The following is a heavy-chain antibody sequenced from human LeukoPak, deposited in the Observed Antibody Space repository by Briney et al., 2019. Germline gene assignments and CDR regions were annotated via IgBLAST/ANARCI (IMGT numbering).Heavy chain of an antibody. Sequence: GASVKVSCKTSGYSFTAFYIHWVRQAPGQGLEWMGWINPNSGGTNYAQKFQGRVTMTRDTSISTAYMELSRLRSDDTAVYYCARDTDGRGLVDVWGQGTTVTVSS. CDR2: INPNSGGT. D-gene: IGHD2-8*02. J-gene: IGHJ6*02. V-gene: IGHV1-2*02. CDR1: GYSFTAFY. CDR3: ARDTDGRGLVDV.